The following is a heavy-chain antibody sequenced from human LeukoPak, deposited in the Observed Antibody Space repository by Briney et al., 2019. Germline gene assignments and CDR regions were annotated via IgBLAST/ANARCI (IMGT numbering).Heavy chain of an antibody. CDR2: INDSEST. CDR1: GGSFRGYY. V-gene: IGHV4-34*01. J-gene: IGHJ4*02. D-gene: IGHD2-15*01. Sequence: SSETLSLTCAVYGGSFRGYYWSWIRQTPGKGLEWIGEINDSESTNCNPSLKSRATISVDTSKNQFSLKLSSVTAADTALYYCAREDCSSGSCTNFDYWGQGTLVTVSS. CDR3: AREDCSSGSCTNFDY.